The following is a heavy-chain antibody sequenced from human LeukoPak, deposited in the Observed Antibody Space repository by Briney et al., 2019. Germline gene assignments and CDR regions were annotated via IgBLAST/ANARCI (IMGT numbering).Heavy chain of an antibody. V-gene: IGHV1-2*02. J-gene: IGHJ6*03. CDR2: INPNSGGT. Sequence: GASVKVSCKASGYTFTSYGISWVRQAPGQGLEWMGWINPNSGGTNYAQKFQGRVTMTRDTSISTAYMELSRLRSDDTAVYYCARDLVPAAMEYYYYYYYMDVWGKGTTVTVSS. CDR3: ARDLVPAAMEYYYYYYYMDV. CDR1: GYTFTSYG. D-gene: IGHD2-2*01.